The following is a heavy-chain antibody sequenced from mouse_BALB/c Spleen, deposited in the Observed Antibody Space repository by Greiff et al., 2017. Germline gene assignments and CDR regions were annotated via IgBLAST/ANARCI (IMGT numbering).Heavy chain of an antibody. CDR1: GYTFTSYW. D-gene: IGHD2-2*01. Sequence: QVQLQQPGAGLVRPGASVKLSCKASGYTFTSYWINWVKQRPGQGLEWIGNIYPSDSYTNYNQKFKDKATLTVDKSSSTAYMQLSSPTSEDSAVYYCTRRGYGYDTMDYWGQGTSVTVSS. CDR3: TRRGYGYDTMDY. J-gene: IGHJ4*01. V-gene: IGHV1-69*02. CDR2: IYPSDSYT.